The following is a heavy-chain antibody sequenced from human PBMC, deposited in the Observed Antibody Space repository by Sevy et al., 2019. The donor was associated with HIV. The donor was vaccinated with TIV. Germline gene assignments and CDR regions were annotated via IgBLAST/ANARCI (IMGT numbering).Heavy chain of an antibody. CDR2: ISGSGGST. J-gene: IGHJ4*02. V-gene: IGHV3-23*01. D-gene: IGHD6-13*01. CDR3: AKSPSIVAAAGLSVFDY. CDR1: GFTFSSYA. Sequence: GGSLRLSCAASGFTFSSYAMSWVRQAPGKGLEWVSAISGSGGSTYYADSVKGRFTISRDNSKNTLYLQMNSLRAEVTAVYDCAKSPSIVAAAGLSVFDYWGQGTLVTVSS.